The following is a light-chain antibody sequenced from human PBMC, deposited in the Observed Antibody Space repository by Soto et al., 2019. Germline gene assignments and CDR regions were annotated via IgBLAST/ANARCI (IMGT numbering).Light chain of an antibody. CDR2: DVR. Sequence: QSALTQPASVSGSPGQSITISCTGTSSDVGGYNYVSWYQQHPGKAPKLMIYDVRNRHSGVSNRFSGSKSVNTASLTISGLQAEDEADYYCSSYTTISTYVFGTGTKLTAL. CDR1: SSDVGGYNY. V-gene: IGLV2-14*03. CDR3: SSYTTISTYV. J-gene: IGLJ1*01.